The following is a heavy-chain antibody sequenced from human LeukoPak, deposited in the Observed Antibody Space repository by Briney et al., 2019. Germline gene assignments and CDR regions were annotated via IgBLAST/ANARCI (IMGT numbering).Heavy chain of an antibody. V-gene: IGHV4-38-2*01. J-gene: IGHJ4*01. D-gene: IGHD2-15*01. CDR2: IYHSGST. CDR3: ERVSGVAASATVN. Sequence: SETLSLTCAVAGYSISSGYYWGSIRQPPGKGLEWIGSIYHSGSTYYNPSLKSRVTISVDTSKNQFSLKLSSVTAADTAVYYSERVSGVAASATVNWGQGTVVTVSS. CDR1: GYSISSGYY.